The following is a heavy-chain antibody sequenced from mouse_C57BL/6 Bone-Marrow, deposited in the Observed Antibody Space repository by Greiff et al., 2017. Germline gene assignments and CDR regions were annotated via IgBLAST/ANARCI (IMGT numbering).Heavy chain of an antibody. Sequence: EVQLQQSGPELVKPGASVKISCKASGYTFTDYYMNWVKQSPGKSLEWIGDINPNNGGTSYNQKFKGKATLTVDKSSSTAYMELRSLTSEDSAVYYCARMDSNYDYWGQGTTLTVSS. V-gene: IGHV1-26*01. CDR2: INPNNGGT. CDR1: GYTFTDYY. D-gene: IGHD2-5*01. J-gene: IGHJ2*01. CDR3: ARMDSNYDY.